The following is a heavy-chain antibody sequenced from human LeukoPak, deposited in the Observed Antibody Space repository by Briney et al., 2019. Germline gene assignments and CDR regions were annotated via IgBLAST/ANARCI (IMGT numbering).Heavy chain of an antibody. CDR1: GSTLGNNA. J-gene: IGHJ3*02. V-gene: IGHV3-23*01. CDR3: GRLTYSGHNVFDI. Sequence: GGSLRLAWPPSGSTLGNNAMSWVRQPPGRGLEWVSDINSSGGDTYYADSVKGRFTISRDNSKNTLYLQMSSLRAEDTAVFYCGRLTYSGHNVFDIWGRGTMVTVSS. D-gene: IGHD2-21*01. CDR2: INSSGGDT.